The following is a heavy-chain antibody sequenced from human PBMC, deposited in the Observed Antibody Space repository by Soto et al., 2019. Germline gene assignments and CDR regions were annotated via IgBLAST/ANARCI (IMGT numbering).Heavy chain of an antibody. CDR3: ARGGGVTATFDY. CDR1: GGSVSSGSYY. J-gene: IGHJ4*02. V-gene: IGHV4-61*01. Sequence: PSETLSLTCSVSGGSVSSGSYYWSWIRQPPGKGLEWIGYIYNTGGTNYNPSLKSRVTMSVDTSKNQFSLKLTSVTAADTAVYYCARGGGVTATFDYWGRGTLVTVSS. D-gene: IGHD5-18*01. CDR2: IYNTGGT.